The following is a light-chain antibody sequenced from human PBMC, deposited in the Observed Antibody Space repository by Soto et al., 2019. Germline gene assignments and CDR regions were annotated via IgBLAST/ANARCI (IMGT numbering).Light chain of an antibody. CDR1: QTISSW. CDR3: QQLNSYPIT. Sequence: DIQMTQSPSTLSGSVGDRVTINCRASQTISSWLAWYQQKPGKAPKLLIYKASTLKSGVPSRFSGSGSGTEFTLTISSLQPEDFATYYCQQLNSYPITFGQGTRLEIK. J-gene: IGKJ5*01. V-gene: IGKV1-5*03. CDR2: KAS.